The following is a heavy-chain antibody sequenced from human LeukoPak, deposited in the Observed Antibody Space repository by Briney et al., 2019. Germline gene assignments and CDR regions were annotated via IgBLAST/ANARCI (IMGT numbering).Heavy chain of an antibody. CDR2: ISAYNGNT. D-gene: IGHD2-2*01. CDR1: GYTFTSYG. Sequence: ASVKVSCKASGYTFTSYGISWVRQAPGQGLEWMGWISAYNGNTNYAQKLQGRVTMTTDTSTSTAYMELRSLRSDDTAMYYCARAPGWCSSTSCSYYYYMDVWGKGTTVTVSS. CDR3: ARAPGWCSSTSCSYYYYMDV. J-gene: IGHJ6*03. V-gene: IGHV1-18*01.